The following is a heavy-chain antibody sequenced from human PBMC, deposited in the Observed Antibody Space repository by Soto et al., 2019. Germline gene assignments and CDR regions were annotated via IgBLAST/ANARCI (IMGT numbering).Heavy chain of an antibody. CDR3: AREGRGKKAGYNGLVSLGY. V-gene: IGHV1-69*06. Sequence: QVQLVQSGAEVQTPGSSLKVSCTVSGSRFSNYVISWVRQAPGHGLEWLGRIIPIFNSTQYAQKFQGRVTITADKSRNTASLELSGLRSDDTAVYYCAREGRGKKAGYNGLVSLGYWGQGTLVTVSS. J-gene: IGHJ4*02. CDR2: IIPIFNST. CDR1: GSRFSNYV. D-gene: IGHD2-2*02.